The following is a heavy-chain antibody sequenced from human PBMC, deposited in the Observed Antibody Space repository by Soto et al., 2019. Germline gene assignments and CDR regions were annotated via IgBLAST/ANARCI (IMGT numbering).Heavy chain of an antibody. CDR1: GGSFSGYY. D-gene: IGHD2-2*01. Sequence: QVQLQQWGAGLLKPSETLSLTCAVYGGSFSGYYWSWIRQPPGKGLEWIGEINHSGSTNYNPPLKSRVTISVDTSKNQFSLKLSSVTAADTAVYYCARDRRGNCSSTSCRYYYYYGMDVWGQGTTVTVSS. CDR3: ARDRRGNCSSTSCRYYYYYGMDV. J-gene: IGHJ6*02. CDR2: INHSGST. V-gene: IGHV4-34*01.